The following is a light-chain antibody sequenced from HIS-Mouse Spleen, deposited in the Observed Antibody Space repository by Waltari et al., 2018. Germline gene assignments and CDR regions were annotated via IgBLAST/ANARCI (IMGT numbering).Light chain of an antibody. Sequence: SYVLTQPPSVSVAPGKTARITCGGNNIGSKSVHWYQQKPGQAPVLVVYDDSDQPSGLPGRFSGSNSGNTATLTISRVEAGDEADYYCQVWDSSSDHVVFGGGTKLTVL. CDR3: QVWDSSSDHVV. CDR2: DDS. V-gene: IGLV3-21*03. J-gene: IGLJ2*01. CDR1: NIGSKS.